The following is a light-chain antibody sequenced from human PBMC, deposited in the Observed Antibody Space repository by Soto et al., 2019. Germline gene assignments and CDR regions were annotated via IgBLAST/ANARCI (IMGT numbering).Light chain of an antibody. CDR2: AAS. CDR3: QKYNSAPWT. J-gene: IGKJ1*01. CDR1: QGISNY. V-gene: IGKV1-27*01. Sequence: DIQMTQSPSSLSASVRDRVTITCRASQGISNYLAWYQQKPGQVPKLLIYAASTLRSGVPSRFSGSGSGTDFTLTISSLQPEDVATYYCQKYNSAPWTFGQGTKVEIK.